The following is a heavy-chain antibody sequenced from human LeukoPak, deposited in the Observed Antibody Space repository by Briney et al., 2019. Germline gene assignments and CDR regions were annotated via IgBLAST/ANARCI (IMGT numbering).Heavy chain of an antibody. CDR3: AGHLNSGYDLGINDAFDI. V-gene: IGHV4-39*01. CDR1: GGSISSSSYY. Sequence: SETLSLTCTVSGGSISSSSYYWGWIRQPPGKGLEWIGSIYYSGSTYYNPSLKSRVTISVDTSKNQFSLKLSSVTAADTAVYYCAGHLNSGYDLGINDAFDIWGQGTMVTVSS. J-gene: IGHJ3*02. D-gene: IGHD5-12*01. CDR2: IYYSGST.